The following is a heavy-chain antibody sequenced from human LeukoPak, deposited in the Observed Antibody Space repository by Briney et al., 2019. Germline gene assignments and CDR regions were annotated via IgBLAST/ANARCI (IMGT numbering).Heavy chain of an antibody. D-gene: IGHD3-10*01. Sequence: GASVKVSCKATGFTFTYYDINWVRQATGQGLEWMGWMNPINGNTGYAQKFRGRVTMTRDTSISTAYMELRSLTSEDTAVYYCVRDGEGVAISVNYWFAPWGQGTLVTVSS. CDR3: VRDGEGVAISVNYWFAP. V-gene: IGHV1-8*01. CDR1: GFTFTYYD. CDR2: MNPINGNT. J-gene: IGHJ5*02.